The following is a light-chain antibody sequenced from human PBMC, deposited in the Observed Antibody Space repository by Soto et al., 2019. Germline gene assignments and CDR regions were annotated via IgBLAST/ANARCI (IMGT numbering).Light chain of an antibody. CDR1: QSVLHSANNKNF. Sequence: DIVMTQSPDSLAVSLGERATINCKSSQSVLHSANNKNFLAWYQQKPGQPPKLLIYWASTRYSGVPDRFSGGGSGTDFTLTISSLQAEDVAVYYCYQHYSIPRTFGQGTKVEIK. CDR2: WAS. J-gene: IGKJ1*01. V-gene: IGKV4-1*01. CDR3: YQHYSIPRT.